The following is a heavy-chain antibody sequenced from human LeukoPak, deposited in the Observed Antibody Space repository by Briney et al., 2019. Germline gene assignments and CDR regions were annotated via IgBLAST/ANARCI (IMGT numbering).Heavy chain of an antibody. V-gene: IGHV3-21*01. CDR2: ISSSSSYI. CDR3: ARDSASIAARADY. Sequence: GGSLRLSCAASGFTFTAHAMSWVRQAPGKGLEWVSSISSSSSYIYYADSVKGRFTISRDNAKNSLYLQMNSLRAEDTAVYYCARDSASIAARADYWGQGTLVTVSS. D-gene: IGHD6-6*01. J-gene: IGHJ4*02. CDR1: GFTFTAHA.